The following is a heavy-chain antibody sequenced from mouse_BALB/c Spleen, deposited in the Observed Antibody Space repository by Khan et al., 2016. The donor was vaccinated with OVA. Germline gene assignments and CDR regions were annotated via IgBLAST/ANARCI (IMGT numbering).Heavy chain of an antibody. CDR3: TRHVYGACFTY. CDR1: GSSFTTYY. D-gene: IGHD2-2*01. J-gene: IGHJ3*01. CDR2: IDPFYGGT. V-gene: IGHV1S135*01. Sequence: VQLQQSGPALLKPGTSGQISCRASGSSFTTYYIHRVMQSHEPSLEWFGYIDPFYGGTTYNQHFKGKATLTVDKSASTADIQLSDRTSEDSAVYCSTRHVYGACFTYWGQGTLVTVSA.